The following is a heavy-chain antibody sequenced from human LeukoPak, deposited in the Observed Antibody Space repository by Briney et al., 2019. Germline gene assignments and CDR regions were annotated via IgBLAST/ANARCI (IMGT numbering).Heavy chain of an antibody. V-gene: IGHV1-2*06. CDR2: INPNSGGT. CDR3: AREGGGYCSSTSCWDFDY. D-gene: IGHD2-2*01. Sequence: ASVKVSCKASGYTFTGYYMHWVRQAPGQGLEWMGRINPNSGGTNYAQKFQGRVTMTRDTSISTAYMELSRLRSDDTAVYYCAREGGGYCSSTSCWDFDYWGQGTLVTVSS. CDR1: GYTFTGYY. J-gene: IGHJ4*02.